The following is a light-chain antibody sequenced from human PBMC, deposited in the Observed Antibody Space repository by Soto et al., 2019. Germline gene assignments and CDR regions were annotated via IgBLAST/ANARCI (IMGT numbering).Light chain of an antibody. Sequence: DIQMTQSPSSMSASVGDRVSITCRASQSISSHLNWFQQKAGKAPRLLIYEASRLESGVPSRISGSGSGTEFTLTITSLQPDDFATYYCQQYNTYWTFGQGTKVDIK. V-gene: IGKV1-5*03. CDR1: QSISSH. CDR3: QQYNTYWT. CDR2: EAS. J-gene: IGKJ1*01.